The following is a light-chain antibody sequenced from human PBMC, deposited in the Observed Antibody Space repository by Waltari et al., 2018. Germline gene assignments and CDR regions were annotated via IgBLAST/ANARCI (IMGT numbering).Light chain of an antibody. V-gene: IGLV2-14*01. J-gene: IGLJ1*01. CDR2: EVT. CDR3: TSYTTNRTFV. CDR1: SNDIGAYNY. Sequence: QSALTQPASVSGSPGQSVTMSCTGTSNDIGAYNYVSWYQVYPGTAPNMIMFEVTNRPSGVSHRCSASKSANTASLSISGLQPEDEADYFCTSYTTNRTFVFGTGTKVTVL.